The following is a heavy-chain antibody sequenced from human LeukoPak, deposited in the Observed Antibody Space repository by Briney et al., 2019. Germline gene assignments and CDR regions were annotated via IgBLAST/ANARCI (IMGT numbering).Heavy chain of an antibody. CDR1: GGTFSSYA. CDR2: IIPIFGTA. V-gene: IGHV1-69*13. J-gene: IGHJ5*02. D-gene: IGHD3-3*01. CDR3: ARNRKTSRITIFGVPHAPLGFDP. Sequence: SAKVSCKASGGTFSSYAISWVRQAPGQGLEWMGGIIPIFGTANYAQKFQGRVTITADESTSTAYMELSSLRSEDTAVYYCARNRKTSRITIFGVPHAPLGFDPWGQGTLVTVSS.